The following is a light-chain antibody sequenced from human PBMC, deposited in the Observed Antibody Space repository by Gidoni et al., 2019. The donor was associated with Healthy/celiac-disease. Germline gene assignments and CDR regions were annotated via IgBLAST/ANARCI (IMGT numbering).Light chain of an antibody. J-gene: IGKJ4*01. CDR3: QQRSNWPLT. V-gene: IGKV3-11*01. Sequence: EILLTQSPATLSLSPGETATPSCRASQSVSSSLAWYHQKPGQAPSLLIDDASNRATGIPARFSGSGSGTDFTLTISSLEPEDFAVYYCQQRSNWPLTFGGGTKVEIK. CDR1: QSVSSS. CDR2: DAS.